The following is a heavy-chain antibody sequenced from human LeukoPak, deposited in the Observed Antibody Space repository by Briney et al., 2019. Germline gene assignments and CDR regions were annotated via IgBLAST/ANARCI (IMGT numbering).Heavy chain of an antibody. Sequence: GGSLRLSCAASGFTFSSYGMHWVRQAPGKGLEWVAFIRYDGSNKYYADSVKGRFTISRDNSKNTLYLQMNSLGAEDTAVYYCAKGLRGYSYGSDGYWGQGTLVTVSS. D-gene: IGHD5-18*01. V-gene: IGHV3-30*02. J-gene: IGHJ4*02. CDR1: GFTFSSYG. CDR2: IRYDGSNK. CDR3: AKGLRGYSYGSDGY.